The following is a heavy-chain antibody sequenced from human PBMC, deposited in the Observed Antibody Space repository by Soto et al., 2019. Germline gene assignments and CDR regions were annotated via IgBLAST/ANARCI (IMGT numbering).Heavy chain of an antibody. CDR3: ARDPRSFTIFGVVTWSWFDP. CDR2: ISAYNGNT. V-gene: IGHV1-18*01. D-gene: IGHD3-3*01. Sequence: ASVKVSCKASGYTFTSYGISWVRQAPGQGLEWMGWISAYNGNTNYAQKLQGRVTMTTDTSTSTAYMELRSLRSDDTAVYYFARDPRSFTIFGVVTWSWFDPWGQGTLVTVSS. CDR1: GYTFTSYG. J-gene: IGHJ5*02.